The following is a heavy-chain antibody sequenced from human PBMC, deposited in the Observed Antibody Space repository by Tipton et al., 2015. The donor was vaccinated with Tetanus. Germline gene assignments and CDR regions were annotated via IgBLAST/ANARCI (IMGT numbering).Heavy chain of an antibody. V-gene: IGHV4-59*07. J-gene: IGHJ6*03. CDR3: ARSEQQLVRGYYYYYYMDV. CDR2: IYYSGST. CDR1: GGSISSYY. Sequence: TLSLTCTVSGGSISSYYWSWIRQPPGKGLEWIGDIYYSGSTNYNPSLKSRVTISVDTSKNQFSLKLSSVTAADTAVYYCARSEQQLVRGYYYYYYMDVWGKETTVTVS. D-gene: IGHD6-13*01.